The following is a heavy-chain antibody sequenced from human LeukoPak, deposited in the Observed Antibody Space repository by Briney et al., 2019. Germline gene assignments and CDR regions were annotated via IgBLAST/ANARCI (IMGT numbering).Heavy chain of an antibody. J-gene: IGHJ4*02. V-gene: IGHV4-59*01. CDR2: IYYSGRT. CDR3: ASSYSSSSSEPPETYFDY. D-gene: IGHD6-6*01. Sequence: ETLSLTCTVSGGSISSYYWSWVRQPPGKGLEWIGYIYYSGRTNYNPSLKSRVTISVDTSKNQFSLKLSSVTAADTAVYYCASSYSSSSSEPPETYFDYWGQGTLVTVSS. CDR1: GGSISSYY.